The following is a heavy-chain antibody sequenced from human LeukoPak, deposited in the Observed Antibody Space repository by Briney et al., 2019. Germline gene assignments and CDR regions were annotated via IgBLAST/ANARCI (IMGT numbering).Heavy chain of an antibody. CDR1: GVSIARSRNY. Sequence: SETLSLNCTVSGVSIARSRNYWGWIRLPPGKGLEWIGTIYSSGGPYYNPSLKSRVTISVDTSKNQFSLKLSSVTAADTAVYYCAREAAAAVRVFDYWGQGTLVTVSS. J-gene: IGHJ4*02. V-gene: IGHV4-39*07. CDR2: IYSSGGP. D-gene: IGHD6-13*01. CDR3: AREAAAAVRVFDY.